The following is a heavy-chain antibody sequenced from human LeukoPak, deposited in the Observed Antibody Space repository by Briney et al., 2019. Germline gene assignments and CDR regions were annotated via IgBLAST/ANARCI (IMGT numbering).Heavy chain of an antibody. CDR1: GFTFDDYA. D-gene: IGHD4-17*01. Sequence: GGSLRLSCAASGFTFDDYAMHWDRQAPGKGLEWVSGISWNSGSIGYADSVKGRFTISRDNSKNTLYLQMNSLRAEDTAVYYCAKDSTVTSRGSAFDYWGQGTLVTVSS. CDR2: ISWNSGSI. V-gene: IGHV3-9*01. CDR3: AKDSTVTSRGSAFDY. J-gene: IGHJ4*02.